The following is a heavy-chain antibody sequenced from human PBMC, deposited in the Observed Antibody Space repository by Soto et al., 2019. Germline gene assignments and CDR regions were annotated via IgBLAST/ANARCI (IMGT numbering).Heavy chain of an antibody. J-gene: IGHJ4*02. Sequence: GASVKVSCKASGYTFNTYGVSWVRQAPGQGLEWMGRISAYNGDTSYAQKLQGRLTMTTDTSTRTAYMELRSLRSDDTAVYYCASHPVSGSLHFDSWGQGTLVTVSS. CDR2: ISAYNGDT. CDR1: GYTFNTYG. V-gene: IGHV1-18*04. CDR3: ASHPVSGSLHFDS. D-gene: IGHD1-26*01.